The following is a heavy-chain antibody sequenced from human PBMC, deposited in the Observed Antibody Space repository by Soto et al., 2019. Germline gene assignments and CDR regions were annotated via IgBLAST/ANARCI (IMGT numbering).Heavy chain of an antibody. CDR2: IYYSGST. J-gene: IGHJ4*02. CDR1: GGSISSGGYY. CDR3: ARDTPTAAGYPYYFDY. Sequence: SETLSLTCTVSGGSISSGGYYWSWIRQHPGKGLEWIGYIYYSGSTYYNPSLKSRVTISVDTSKNQFSLKLSSVTAADTAVYYCARDTPTAAGYPYYFDYWGQGTLVTVSS. D-gene: IGHD6-13*01. V-gene: IGHV4-31*03.